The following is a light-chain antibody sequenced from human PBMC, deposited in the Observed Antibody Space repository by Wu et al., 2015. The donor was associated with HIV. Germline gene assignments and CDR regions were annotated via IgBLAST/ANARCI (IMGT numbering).Light chain of an antibody. CDR1: QSVSSNY. CDR3: QQYGSSPGYS. V-gene: IGKV3-20*01. J-gene: IGKJ2*03. CDR2: GAS. Sequence: TQSPGTLSLSPGERVTLSCRTSQSVSSNYLAWYQQKPGQAPRLLIYGASSRATGIPDRFRGSGSGTDFTLTISRLEPEDFAVYYCQQYGSSPGYSFGQGTKAGDQT.